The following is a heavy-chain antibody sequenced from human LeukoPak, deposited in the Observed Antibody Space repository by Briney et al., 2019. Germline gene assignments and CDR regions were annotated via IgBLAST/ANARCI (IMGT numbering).Heavy chain of an antibody. Sequence: ASVKVSCKDSGYTFTGYYMHWVRQAPGQGLEWMGWINPNSGGTNYAQKFQGRVTMTRDTSISTAYMELSRLRSDDTAVYYCARYVSYYGNWFDPWGQGTLVTVSS. J-gene: IGHJ5*02. CDR3: ARYVSYYGNWFDP. V-gene: IGHV1-2*02. CDR2: INPNSGGT. CDR1: GYTFTGYY. D-gene: IGHD1-26*01.